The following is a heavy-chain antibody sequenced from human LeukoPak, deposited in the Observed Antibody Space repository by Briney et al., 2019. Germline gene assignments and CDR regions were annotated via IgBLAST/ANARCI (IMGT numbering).Heavy chain of an antibody. CDR1: GFTFSNYG. D-gene: IGHD1-26*01. Sequence: GGSLRLSCAATGFTFSNYGMNWVRQAPGKGLEWVGRIKTKTDDGATDYSAPVKARFTISRDDSKTTLYLQMNGLKTEDTAIYYCTTYVGATAYWGQGTLVTVSS. CDR3: TTYVGATAY. J-gene: IGHJ4*02. V-gene: IGHV3-15*01. CDR2: IKTKTDDGAT.